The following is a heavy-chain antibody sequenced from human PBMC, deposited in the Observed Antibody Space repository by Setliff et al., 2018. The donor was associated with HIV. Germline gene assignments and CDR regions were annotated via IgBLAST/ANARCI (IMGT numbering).Heavy chain of an antibody. CDR3: ARDGGGYNYGSVRYFDY. V-gene: IGHV3-30-3*01. J-gene: IGHJ4*02. CDR1: GFNFGSYA. Sequence: PGGSLRLSCAVSGFNFGSYAIHWVRLAPGQGPQWVALIPYDGNNQWYADSVKGRFTISRDNSKNTLHLELNNLRPEDTAVYYCARDGGGYNYGSVRYFDYWSQGTLVTVSS. D-gene: IGHD5-18*01. CDR2: IPYDGNNQ.